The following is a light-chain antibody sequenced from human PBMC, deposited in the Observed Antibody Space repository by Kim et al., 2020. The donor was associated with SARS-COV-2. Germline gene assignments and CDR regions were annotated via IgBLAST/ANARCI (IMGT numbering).Light chain of an antibody. CDR2: KDS. V-gene: IGLV3-25*03. CDR1: ALPNQY. Sequence: SYELTQPPSVSVSPGQTARITCSGDALPNQYAYWYQQKPGHAPVLVIYKDSERPSGIPERFSGSSSGTTVTFTISGVQAEDEADYYCQSADSSGTYVVFGGGTKLTVL. J-gene: IGLJ2*01. CDR3: QSADSSGTYVV.